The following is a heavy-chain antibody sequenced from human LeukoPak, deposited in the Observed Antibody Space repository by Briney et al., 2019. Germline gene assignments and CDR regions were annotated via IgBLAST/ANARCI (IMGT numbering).Heavy chain of an antibody. Sequence: GSLRLSCAASGFTFSGSAMHWVRQPPGKGLEWIGEINHSGSTNYNPSLKSRVTISVDTSKNQFSLKLSSVTAADTAVYYCARKRIGYCSSTSCYGRYNWFDPWGQGTLVTVSS. CDR2: INHSGST. J-gene: IGHJ5*02. CDR3: ARKRIGYCSSTSCYGRYNWFDP. V-gene: IGHV4-34*01. CDR1: GFTFSGSA. D-gene: IGHD2-2*01.